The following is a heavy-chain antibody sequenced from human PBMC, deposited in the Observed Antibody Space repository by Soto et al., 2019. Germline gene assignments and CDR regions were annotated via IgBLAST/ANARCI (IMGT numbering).Heavy chain of an antibody. V-gene: IGHV3-74*01. J-gene: IGHJ6*02. CDR3: ARLGDPYGEDSMDG. D-gene: IGHD3-10*01. CDR1: GFTFSNYW. Sequence: EVQLVESGGGLVRPGESLRLSCAASGFTFSNYWMHWVRQAPGEGLVWVARINSDGSNTAYADSVKGRFTISRDNAKNTRHLLVSSLRAEDTAVYHCARLGDPYGEDSMDGWGQGTTVNVSS. CDR2: INSDGSNT.